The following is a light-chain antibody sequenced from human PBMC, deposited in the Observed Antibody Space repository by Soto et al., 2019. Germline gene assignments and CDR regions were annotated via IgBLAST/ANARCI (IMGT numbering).Light chain of an antibody. CDR3: QQSYRSPYT. Sequence: IQLTQSPSSLSASVGDRVTVTCRASQSINIYLNWYQQKPGKAPTLLIYGASTLQSGVPSRFSVGGSRTDFTLTISSLQTEDFATYYCQQSYRSPYTFGQGTKLEL. V-gene: IGKV1-39*01. CDR2: GAS. CDR1: QSINIY. J-gene: IGKJ2*01.